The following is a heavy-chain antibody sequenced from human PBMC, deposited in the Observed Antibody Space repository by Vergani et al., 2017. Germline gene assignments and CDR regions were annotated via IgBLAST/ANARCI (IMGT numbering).Heavy chain of an antibody. J-gene: IGHJ6*02. V-gene: IGHV4-34*01. CDR2: INHSGST. D-gene: IGHD5-18*01. CDR1: GGSFSGYY. CDR3: ARGRGIQLWFDYYYYDGMDV. Sequence: QVQLQQWGAGLLKPSETLSLTCAVYGGSFSGYYWSWIRQPPGKGLEWIGEINHSGSTNYNPSLKSRVTISVDTSKNQCSLKLSSVTAADTAVYDCARGRGIQLWFDYYYYDGMDVWGQGTTVTVSS.